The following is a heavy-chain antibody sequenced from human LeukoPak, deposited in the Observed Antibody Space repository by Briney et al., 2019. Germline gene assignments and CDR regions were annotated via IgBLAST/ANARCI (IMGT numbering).Heavy chain of an antibody. J-gene: IGHJ4*02. CDR3: ARDLDYYDSSGYYYGVDY. Sequence: GGSLRLSCAASGFTFSSYSMTWVRQAPGKGLEWVSYISSSSSTIYYADSVKGRFTISRDNAKNSLYLQMNSLRAEDTAVYYCARDLDYYDSSGYYYGVDYWGQGTLVTVSS. D-gene: IGHD3-22*01. CDR2: ISSSSSTI. V-gene: IGHV3-48*01. CDR1: GFTFSSYS.